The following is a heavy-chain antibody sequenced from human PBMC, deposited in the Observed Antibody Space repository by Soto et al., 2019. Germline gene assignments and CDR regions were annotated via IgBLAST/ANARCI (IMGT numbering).Heavy chain of an antibody. D-gene: IGHD3-22*01. V-gene: IGHV4-39*01. CDR1: GCSIISSSYY. J-gene: IGHJ5*02. CDR2: IYYSGST. Sequence: WETLSLTCTVSGCSIISSSYYWGWIRQPPGKGLEWIGRIYYSGSTYYNPSLKSRVTISVDTSKNQFSLKLSSVTAADTAVYYCARQSYYYDSSGYSYNWFDPWGQGTLVTVSS. CDR3: ARQSYYYDSSGYSYNWFDP.